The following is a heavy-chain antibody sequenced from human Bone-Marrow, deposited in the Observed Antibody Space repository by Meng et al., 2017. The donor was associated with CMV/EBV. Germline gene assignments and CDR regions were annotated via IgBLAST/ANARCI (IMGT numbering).Heavy chain of an antibody. CDR1: GGTFSSYA. Sequence: SVKVSCKASGGTFSSYAISWVRQAPGQGPEWMGGIIPILGIANYAQKFQGRVTITADKSTSTAYMELSSLRSEDTAVYYCARDLKQWLVQGMTIDYWDQGTLVTVSS. V-gene: IGHV1-69*10. J-gene: IGHJ4*02. CDR2: IIPILGIA. CDR3: ARDLKQWLVQGMTIDY. D-gene: IGHD6-19*01.